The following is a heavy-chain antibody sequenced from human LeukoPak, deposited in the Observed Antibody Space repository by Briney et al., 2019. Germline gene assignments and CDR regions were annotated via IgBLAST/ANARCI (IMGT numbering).Heavy chain of an antibody. CDR2: ISAYNGNT. J-gene: IGHJ6*02. CDR3: ARDQGPDYHYYGMDV. V-gene: IGHV1-18*01. Sequence: ASVKVSCKASGYTFTSYGISWVRQAPGQGLEWTGWISAYNGNTNYAQKLQGRVTMTTDTSTSTAYMELRSLRSDDTAVYYCARDQGPDYHYYGMDVWGQGTTVTVSS. CDR1: GYTFTSYG.